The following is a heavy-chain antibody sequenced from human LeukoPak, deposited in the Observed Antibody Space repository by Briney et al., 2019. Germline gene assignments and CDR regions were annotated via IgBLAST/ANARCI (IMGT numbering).Heavy chain of an antibody. Sequence: ASVKVSCKASGYTFTSYYMHWVRQAPGQGLEWMGIINPSGGSTSYAQKFQGSVTMTRDTSTSTVYMELSSLRSEDTAVYYCARDVPYSSGWSYYYYYGMDVWGQGTTVTVSS. CDR3: ARDVPYSSGWSYYYYYGMDV. CDR1: GYTFTSYY. J-gene: IGHJ6*02. D-gene: IGHD6-19*01. CDR2: INPSGGST. V-gene: IGHV1-46*01.